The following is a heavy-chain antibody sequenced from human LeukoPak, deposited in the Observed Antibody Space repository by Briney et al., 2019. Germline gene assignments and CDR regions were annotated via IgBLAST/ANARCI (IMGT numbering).Heavy chain of an antibody. Sequence: PGGSLRLSCAASGFTFSSYWMRWVRQAPGKGVVWVSRINRDRGSPTYAHSVKGRFTISRDNANNTLYLQMNSLRAEDTAVYYCARALYSSSPVVDSWGQGILVTVSS. J-gene: IGHJ4*02. V-gene: IGHV3-74*01. CDR3: ARALYSSSPVVDS. CDR1: GFTFSSYW. D-gene: IGHD6-6*01. CDR2: INRDRGSP.